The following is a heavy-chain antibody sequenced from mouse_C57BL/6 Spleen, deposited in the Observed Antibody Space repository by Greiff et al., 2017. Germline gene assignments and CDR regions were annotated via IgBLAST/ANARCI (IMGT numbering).Heavy chain of an antibody. CDR3: ARGSSPYFDY. V-gene: IGHV5-17*01. CDR1: GFTFSDYG. D-gene: IGHD1-1*01. J-gene: IGHJ2*01. CDR2: ISSGSSTI. Sequence: EVQVVESGGGLVKPGGSLKLSCAASGFTFSDYGMHWVRQAPETGLEWVAYISSGSSTIYYADTVKGRFTISRDNAKNTLFLQMTSLRSEDTAMYYCARGSSPYFDYWGQGTTLTVSS.